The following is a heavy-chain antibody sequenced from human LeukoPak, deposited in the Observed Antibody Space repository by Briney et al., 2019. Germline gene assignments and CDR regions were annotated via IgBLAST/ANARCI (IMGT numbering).Heavy chain of an antibody. CDR1: GFTFSSYA. CDR2: ISGSGGST. CDR3: EKESSGYSSCQLIY. D-gene: IGHD6-19*01. Sequence: PGGSLRLSCAASGFTFSSYAMSWVRQAPGEGLEWVSAISGSGGSTYYADSVKGRFTISRDNSKNTLYLQMNSLRAEDTAVYYCEKESSGYSSCQLIYCGQGTLVTVSS. V-gene: IGHV3-23*01. J-gene: IGHJ4*02.